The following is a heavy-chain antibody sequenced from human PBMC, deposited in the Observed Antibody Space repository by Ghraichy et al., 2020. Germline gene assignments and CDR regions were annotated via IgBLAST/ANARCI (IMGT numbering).Heavy chain of an antibody. V-gene: IGHV3-21*01. CDR1: GFTFSSYS. CDR2: ISSSSSYI. J-gene: IGHJ4*02. D-gene: IGHD6-13*01. Sequence: LSLTCAASGFTFSSYSMNWVRQAPGKGLEWVSSISSSSSYIYYADSVKGRFTISRDNAKNSLYLQMNSLRAEDTAVYYCAREDIAAAGIGYYFDYWGQGTLVTVSS. CDR3: AREDIAAAGIGYYFDY.